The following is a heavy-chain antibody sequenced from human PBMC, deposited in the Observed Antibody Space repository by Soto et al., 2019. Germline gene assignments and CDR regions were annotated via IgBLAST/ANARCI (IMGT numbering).Heavy chain of an antibody. V-gene: IGHV4-34*01. CDR2: INHSGST. J-gene: IGHJ1*01. CDR3: ARVTVAPKPPAEYFQH. CDR1: GGSFSGYY. Sequence: SSETLSLTCAVYGGSFSGYYWSWIRQPPGKGLEWIGEINHSGSTNYNPSLKSRVTISVDTSKNQFSLKLSSVTAADTAVYYCARVTVAPKPPAEYFQHWGQGTLVTVSS. D-gene: IGHD6-19*01.